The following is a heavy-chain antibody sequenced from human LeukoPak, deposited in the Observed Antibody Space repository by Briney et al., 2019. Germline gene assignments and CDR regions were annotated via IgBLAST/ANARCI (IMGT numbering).Heavy chain of an antibody. D-gene: IGHD3-10*01. V-gene: IGHV1-8*01. CDR3: ARGGYYYGSGSYQSDAFDI. J-gene: IGHJ3*02. Sequence: MNPSSGHPGYAQKFQGRVTMTRNTSISTAYMELSSLRSEDTAVYYCARGGYYYGSGSYQSDAFDIWGQGTMVTVSS. CDR2: MNPSSGHP.